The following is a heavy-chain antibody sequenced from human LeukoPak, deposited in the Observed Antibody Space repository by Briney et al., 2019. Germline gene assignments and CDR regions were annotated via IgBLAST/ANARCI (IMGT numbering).Heavy chain of an antibody. V-gene: IGHV3-53*01. Sequence: PGGSLRLSCAASGFTVSSSYMSWVRQAPGKGLEWVSVIYSGGSTYYADSVKGRFTISRDNSKNTLYLQMNSLRAEDTAVYYCARDSSGWTDAFDIWGQGTMVTVSS. CDR1: GFTVSSSY. D-gene: IGHD6-19*01. CDR3: ARDSSGWTDAFDI. CDR2: IYSGGST. J-gene: IGHJ3*02.